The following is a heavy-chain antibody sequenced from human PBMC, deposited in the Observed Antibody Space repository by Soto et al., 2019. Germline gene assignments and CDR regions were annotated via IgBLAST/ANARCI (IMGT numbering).Heavy chain of an antibody. J-gene: IGHJ4*02. CDR3: AREERWLQFFDY. CDR1: GGTFSSYA. V-gene: IGHV1-69*13. D-gene: IGHD4-4*01. Sequence: ASVKVSCKASGGTFSSYAISWVRQAPGQGLEWMGGIIPIFGTANYAQKFQGRVTITADESTSTAYMELSSLRSEDTAVYYCAREERWLQFFDYWGQGTLVTVSS. CDR2: IIPIFGTA.